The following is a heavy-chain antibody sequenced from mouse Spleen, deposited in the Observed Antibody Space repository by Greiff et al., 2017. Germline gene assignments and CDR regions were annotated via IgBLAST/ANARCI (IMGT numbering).Heavy chain of an antibody. V-gene: IGHV6-6*01. J-gene: IGHJ2*01. D-gene: IGHD4-1*01. Sequence: EVQLQESGGGLVQPGGSMKLSCAASGFTFSDAWMDWVRQSPEKGLEWVAEIRNKANNHATYYAESVKGRFTISRDDSKSSVYLQMNSLRAEDTGIYYCTRTGTDYFDYWGQGTTLTVSS. CDR1: GFTFSDAW. CDR2: IRNKANNHAT. CDR3: TRTGTDYFDY.